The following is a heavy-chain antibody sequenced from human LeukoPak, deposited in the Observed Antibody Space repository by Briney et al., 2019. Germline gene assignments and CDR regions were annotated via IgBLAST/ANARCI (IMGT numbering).Heavy chain of an antibody. CDR1: GFTFSGYA. J-gene: IGHJ5*02. Sequence: PGGSLRLSCAASGFTFSGYAMSWVRQAPGKGLEWVSAISGSGGTTYYADSVKGRFIISRDNSKNTLYVQMNSLRAEDTAVYYCAKDYSSSSLSRWFDPWGQGTLVTVSS. V-gene: IGHV3-23*01. CDR3: AKDYSSSSLSRWFDP. CDR2: ISGSGGTT. D-gene: IGHD6-6*01.